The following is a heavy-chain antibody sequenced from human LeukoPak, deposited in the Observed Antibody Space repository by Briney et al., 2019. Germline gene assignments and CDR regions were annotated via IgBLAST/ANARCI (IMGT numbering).Heavy chain of an antibody. D-gene: IGHD1-26*01. V-gene: IGHV4-4*07. CDR1: GGSIGSYY. CDR2: IYTSGST. J-gene: IGHJ3*02. CDR3: ASIAGANLHAFDM. Sequence: PSETLSLTCTVYGGSIGSYYWSWIRQPAGKGLEWIGRIYTSGSTNYNPSLKSRVTMSVDTSKKQLSLKLSSVTAADTAVYYCASIAGANLHAFDMWGQGTMVTVSS.